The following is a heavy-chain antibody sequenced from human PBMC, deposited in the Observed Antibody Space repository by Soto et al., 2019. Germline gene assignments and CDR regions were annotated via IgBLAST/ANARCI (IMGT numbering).Heavy chain of an antibody. CDR1: GYSFTSYW. CDR3: ARPRVTGTGSDAFDI. CDR2: IYPGGSDT. D-gene: IGHD1-20*01. V-gene: IGHV5-51*01. Sequence: PGESLKISCQGSGYSFTSYWIGWVRPMPGKGLEWMGIIYPGGSDTRYSPSFQGQVTISADKSISTAYLQWSSLRASDTATYYCARPRVTGTGSDAFDIWGQGTMVTVSS. J-gene: IGHJ3*02.